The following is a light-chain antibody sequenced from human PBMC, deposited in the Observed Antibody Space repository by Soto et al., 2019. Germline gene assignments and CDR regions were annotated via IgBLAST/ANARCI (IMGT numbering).Light chain of an antibody. CDR1: DIGDKS. V-gene: IGLV3-21*02. J-gene: IGLJ2*01. CDR2: DDT. CDR3: STWDDGLNGML. Sequence: SYELTQPPSVSVAPGQTARITCGGNDIGDKSVHWYQQKPGQAPLLVVYDDTDRPSGIPERFSGSNSGNTATLTISRVEAGDEADYYCSTWDDGLNGMLFGGGTKLTVL.